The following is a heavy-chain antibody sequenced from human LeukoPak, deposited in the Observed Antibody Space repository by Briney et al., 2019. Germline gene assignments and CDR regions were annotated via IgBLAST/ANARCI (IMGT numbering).Heavy chain of an antibody. J-gene: IGHJ4*02. V-gene: IGHV1-8*01. Sequence: ASXKVSCKASGYTFTSYDINWVRQATGQGVEWMGWMNPNSGNTGDAQKFQGRVTMTRNTSISTAYMELSSLRSEDTAVYYCARGGPTTYYYDSSGPNDYWGQGTLVTVSS. D-gene: IGHD3-22*01. CDR2: MNPNSGNT. CDR3: ARGGPTTYYYDSSGPNDY. CDR1: GYTFTSYD.